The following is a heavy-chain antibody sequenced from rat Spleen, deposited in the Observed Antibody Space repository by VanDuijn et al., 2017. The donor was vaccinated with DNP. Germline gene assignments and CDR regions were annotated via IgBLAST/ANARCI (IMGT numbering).Heavy chain of an antibody. Sequence: EVQLVESGGGLVQPGRSLRLSCAASGFTFSDYNMAWVRQAPKKGLEWVASINTDGGGTSYPDSVKGRFTISRDNAKNTLYLQMNSLRSEDTATYYWATQGYSSYISTFDYWGQGVMVTVSS. CDR1: GFTFSDYN. CDR2: INTDGGGT. CDR3: ATQGYSSYISTFDY. V-gene: IGHV5-7*01. D-gene: IGHD1-2*01. J-gene: IGHJ2*01.